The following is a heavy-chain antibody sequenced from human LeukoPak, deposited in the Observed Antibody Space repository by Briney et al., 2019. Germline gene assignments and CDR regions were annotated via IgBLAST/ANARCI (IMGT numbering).Heavy chain of an antibody. CDR1: GYTFTSYD. CDR3: ARARRVVYSVAARYYYMDV. CDR2: MNPNSGNT. D-gene: IGHD5/OR15-5a*01. Sequence: GASVKVSCKASGYTFTSYDINWVRQATGQGLEWMVWMNPNSGNTGYAQKFQGRVTMTRNTSISTAYMELSSLRSEDTAVYYCARARRVVYSVAARYYYMDVWGKGTTVTVSS. J-gene: IGHJ6*03. V-gene: IGHV1-8*01.